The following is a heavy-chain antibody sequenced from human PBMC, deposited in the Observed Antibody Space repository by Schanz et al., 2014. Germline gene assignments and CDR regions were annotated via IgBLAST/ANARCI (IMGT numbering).Heavy chain of an antibody. CDR1: GFNFSNFA. J-gene: IGHJ6*02. Sequence: QVQLVESGGGVVQPGRSLRLSCAASGFNFSNFAIHWVRQAPGKGLEWVAVISYDGSHKDYADSVKGRFTISRDNSKNTLYLQMNSLRAEDTAVYYCARDRQQLVGRIGYYYGMDVWGQGTTVTVS. D-gene: IGHD6-13*01. V-gene: IGHV3-30*04. CDR3: ARDRQQLVGRIGYYYGMDV. CDR2: ISYDGSHK.